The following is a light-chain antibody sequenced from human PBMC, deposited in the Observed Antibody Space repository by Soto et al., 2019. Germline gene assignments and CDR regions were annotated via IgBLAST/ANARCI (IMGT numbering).Light chain of an antibody. CDR1: SSDVGGYNY. Sequence: QSVLTQPPSASGSPGQSVTISCTGTSSDVGGYNYVSWYQQHPGKAPKLMIYVVSKRPSGVPDRFSGSKSGNTASLTVSGLQAEDEADYYCSSYAGSTYVFGTGTKVTVL. V-gene: IGLV2-8*01. CDR2: VVS. CDR3: SSYAGSTYV. J-gene: IGLJ1*01.